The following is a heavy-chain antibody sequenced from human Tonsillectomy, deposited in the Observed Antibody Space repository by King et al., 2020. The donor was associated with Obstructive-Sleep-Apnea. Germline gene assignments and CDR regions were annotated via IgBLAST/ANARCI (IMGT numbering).Heavy chain of an antibody. D-gene: IGHD2-2*01. CDR3: ARGRVVTAAAMNKVLFDP. V-gene: IGHV4-4*02. J-gene: IGHJ5*02. CDR1: GDSVISSSW. Sequence: LQLQESGPGLLESSETLSLTCAVSGDSVISSSWWTWVRQTPGKGLEWIGEIYHTGSTNYSPSLKSRVIISVDRSKNQFSLRLNSLTAADTAGYYCARGRVVTAAAMNKVLFDPWGQGTLVTVSS. CDR2: IYHTGST.